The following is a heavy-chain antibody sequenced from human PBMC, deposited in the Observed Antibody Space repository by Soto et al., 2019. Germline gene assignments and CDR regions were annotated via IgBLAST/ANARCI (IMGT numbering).Heavy chain of an antibody. CDR2: TYYRSDWST. CDR3: ARACGVYAIGPFDY. V-gene: IGHV6-1*01. D-gene: IGHD2-8*01. Sequence: SQSLSLTPAISGDSVSANTVSSNWVRHSPSRGLGWLGRTYYRSDWSTDYAISVESRITIKSDTSKNQFSLQLSSVTAEDTAVYYCARACGVYAIGPFDYWGQGTLVTVSS. CDR1: GDSVSANTVS. J-gene: IGHJ4*02.